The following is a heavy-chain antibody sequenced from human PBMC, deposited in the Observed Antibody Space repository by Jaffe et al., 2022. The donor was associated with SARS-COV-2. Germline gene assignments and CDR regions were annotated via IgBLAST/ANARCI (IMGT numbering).Heavy chain of an antibody. CDR1: GYTFTSYG. Sequence: QVQLVQSGAEVKKPGASVKVSCKASGYTFTSYGISWVRQAPGQGLEWMGWISAYNGNTNYAQKLQGRVTMTTDTSTSTAYMELRSLRSDDTAVYYCARDSTSSPLIDFWNPYYYGMDVWGQGTTVTVSS. D-gene: IGHD3-3*01. CDR2: ISAYNGNT. V-gene: IGHV1-18*01. J-gene: IGHJ6*02. CDR3: ARDSTSSPLIDFWNPYYYGMDV.